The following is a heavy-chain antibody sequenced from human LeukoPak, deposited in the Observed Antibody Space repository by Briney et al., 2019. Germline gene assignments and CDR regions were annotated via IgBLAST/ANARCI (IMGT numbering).Heavy chain of an antibody. Sequence: GGSLRLSCAASGFTFSTYNMNWVRQAPGQGLEWVSSITSSSSYIYYADSVKGRFTISRDNAKNSLYLQMNSLRAEDTAAYYCARASRGYYFDSWGQGTLVTVSS. J-gene: IGHJ4*02. D-gene: IGHD3-16*01. CDR2: ITSSSSYI. CDR1: GFTFSTYN. CDR3: ARASRGYYFDS. V-gene: IGHV3-21*01.